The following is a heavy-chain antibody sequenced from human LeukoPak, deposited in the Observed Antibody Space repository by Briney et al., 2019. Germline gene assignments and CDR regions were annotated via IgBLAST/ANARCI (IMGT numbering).Heavy chain of an antibody. CDR3: AKVFVLLRGTPENWFDP. D-gene: IGHD1-14*01. V-gene: IGHV3-30*18. CDR1: GFTFSNYA. J-gene: IGHJ5*02. Sequence: GGSLRLSCAASGFTFSNYAMHWVRQAPGKGLEWVAVISFDGSDQYYADSVRGRFTISRDNSRNTLYLQMNSLRVEDTAVYFCAKVFVLLRGTPENWFDPWGQGTLVTVSS. CDR2: ISFDGSDQ.